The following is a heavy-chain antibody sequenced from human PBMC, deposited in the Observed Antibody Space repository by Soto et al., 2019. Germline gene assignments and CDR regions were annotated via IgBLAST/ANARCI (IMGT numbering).Heavy chain of an antibody. Sequence: QVQLVESGGGVVQPGRSLRLSCAASGFTFSSYGMHWVRQAPGKGLEWVAVISYDGSNKYYADSVKGRFTISRDNSKNTLHLQMNSLRAEDTAVYYCARGPSSLTRFDYWGQGTLVTVSS. CDR3: ARGPSSLTRFDY. CDR2: ISYDGSNK. D-gene: IGHD2-2*01. CDR1: GFTFSSYG. J-gene: IGHJ4*02. V-gene: IGHV3-30*03.